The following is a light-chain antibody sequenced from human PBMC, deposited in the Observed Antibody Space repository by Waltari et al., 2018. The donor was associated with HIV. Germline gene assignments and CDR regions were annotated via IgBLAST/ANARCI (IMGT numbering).Light chain of an antibody. CDR2: KDS. Sequence: SYELTQPPSVSVSPGQTARITCSGDALPTQYAYWYQQKPGQAPVVMIYKDSERPSGIPERFSGSSSGTTVTLTLSLVQAEDEADYYCQSADSSGTQYVFGPGTKVTVL. CDR1: ALPTQY. V-gene: IGLV3-25*03. J-gene: IGLJ1*01. CDR3: QSADSSGTQYV.